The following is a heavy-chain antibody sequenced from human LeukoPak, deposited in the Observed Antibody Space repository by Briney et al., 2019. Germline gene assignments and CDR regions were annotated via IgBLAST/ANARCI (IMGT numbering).Heavy chain of an antibody. CDR2: INSDGSST. V-gene: IGHV3-74*01. Sequence: PGGSLRLSCAASGFTFSSYWMHWVRQAPGKGLVWVSRINSDGSSTSYADSVKGRFTISRDNAKNTLYLQMNSLRAEDTAVYYCARVGDRAPFDYWGQGTLVTVSS. CDR1: GFTFSSYW. J-gene: IGHJ4*02. CDR3: ARVGDRAPFDY.